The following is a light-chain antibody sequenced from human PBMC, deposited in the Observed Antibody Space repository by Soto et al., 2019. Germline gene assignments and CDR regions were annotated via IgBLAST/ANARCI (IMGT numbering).Light chain of an antibody. CDR1: QSVSSN. CDR2: GAS. CDR3: QQYNNLRCT. V-gene: IGKV3-15*01. J-gene: IGKJ2*02. Sequence: EIVMTQSPATLSVSPGERATLSCRASQSVSSNLAWYQQKPGQAPRLLIYGASTRATGIPARFSGSGSGTEFPITISRLQSEDFAVYYCQQYNNLRCTFDQGTKLEIK.